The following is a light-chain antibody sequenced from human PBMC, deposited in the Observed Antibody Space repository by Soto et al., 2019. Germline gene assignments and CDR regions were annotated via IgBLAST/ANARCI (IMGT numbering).Light chain of an antibody. J-gene: IGLJ2*01. CDR2: EGT. Sequence: QSALAQPASVSASPGQSITISCTATSNDVGFSKFVSWYQQQPGKSPQVLVYEGTKRPSGVSLRFSGSHSVNAASLTISDIHIEDEADYYCCSSATSGVVFGGGTQLTVL. V-gene: IGLV2-23*01. CDR3: CSSATSGVV. CDR1: SNDVGFSKF.